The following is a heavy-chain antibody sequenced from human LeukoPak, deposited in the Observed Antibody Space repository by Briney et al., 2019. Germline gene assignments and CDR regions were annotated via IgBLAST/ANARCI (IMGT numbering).Heavy chain of an antibody. CDR2: INHSGST. J-gene: IGHJ4*02. D-gene: IGHD2-2*01. CDR1: GGSFSGYY. Sequence: PSVTLSLTCAVYGGSFSGYYWSWIRQPPGKGLEWIGEINHSGSTNYNPSLKSRVTISVDTSKNQFSLKLSSVTAADTAVYYCARDQYCSSTSCFPFDYWGQGTLVTVSS. CDR3: ARDQYCSSTSCFPFDY. V-gene: IGHV4-34*01.